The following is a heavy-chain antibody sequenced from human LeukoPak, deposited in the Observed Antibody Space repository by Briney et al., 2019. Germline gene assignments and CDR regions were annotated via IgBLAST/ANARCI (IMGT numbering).Heavy chain of an antibody. Sequence: ASETLSLTCTVSNGSITNDYWSWIRQSPGKGLEWIAYIYYTGSTNYNPSLKSRVTISVDTPKNQFSLKMNSVTAADTAVYYCARHGLAAAGKYYFDYWGQGTLVTVSS. CDR2: IYYTGST. CDR1: NGSITNDY. V-gene: IGHV4-59*08. D-gene: IGHD6-13*01. J-gene: IGHJ4*02. CDR3: ARHGLAAAGKYYFDY.